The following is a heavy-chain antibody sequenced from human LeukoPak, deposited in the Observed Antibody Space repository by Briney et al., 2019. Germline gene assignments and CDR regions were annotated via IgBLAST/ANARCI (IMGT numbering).Heavy chain of an antibody. CDR3: ARDSSGAAWFGELFDY. V-gene: IGHV3-21*01. Sequence: GGSLRLSCAASGFTFSSYSMNWVRQAPGKGLEWVSSISSSSSYIYYADSVKGRFTISRDNAKNSLYLQMNSLRAEDTAVYYCARDSSGAAWFGELFDYWCQGTLVTVSS. CDR2: ISSSSSYI. J-gene: IGHJ4*02. CDR1: GFTFSSYS. D-gene: IGHD3-10*01.